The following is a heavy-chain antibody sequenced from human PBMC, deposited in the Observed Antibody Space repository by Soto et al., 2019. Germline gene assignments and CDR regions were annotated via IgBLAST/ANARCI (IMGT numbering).Heavy chain of an antibody. D-gene: IGHD1-1*01. CDR1: GYTFTSDG. J-gene: IGHJ4*02. CDR3: ARYDNCDDMYYFDY. Sequence: QVQLVQSGAEVKKPGASVKVSCKASGYTFTSDGVSRVRRAPGQGLEWMGWMSAYNGNTNYAQKLHGRVTKTTDTTTSTAYMDLRSLRTADTAVYYCARYDNCDDMYYFDYWGQGTLVTVSS. CDR2: MSAYNGNT. V-gene: IGHV1-18*01.